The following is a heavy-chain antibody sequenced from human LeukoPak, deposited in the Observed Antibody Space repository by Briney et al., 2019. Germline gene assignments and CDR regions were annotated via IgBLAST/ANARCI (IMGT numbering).Heavy chain of an antibody. CDR2: ISSGSTYT. J-gene: IGHJ3*02. CDR3: ARVRGTYCTTSTCQPAFDI. D-gene: IGHD2-8*01. CDR1: GFTFSDYY. V-gene: IGHV3-11*05. Sequence: PGGSLRLSCAASGFTFSDYYMSWIRQAPGKGLEWVSYISSGSTYTNYADSVKGRFTISRDNAKNSLYLQMNSLRAEDTAVYYCARVRGTYCTTSTCQPAFDIWGQGTLVTVSS.